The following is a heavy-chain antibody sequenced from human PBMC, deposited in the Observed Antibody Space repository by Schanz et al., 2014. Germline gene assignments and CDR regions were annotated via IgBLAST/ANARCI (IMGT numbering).Heavy chain of an antibody. CDR2: MYINSGST. J-gene: IGHJ3*01. CDR1: GFTVNTNY. Sequence: EVQLEESGGGLVKPGGSLKLSCAVSGFTVNTNYMSWVRQAPGKGLEWISSMYINSGSTQYADSVKGRFIISRDSSKNTLFLQMNSLRAEDTAVYFCARDGGRDGYNLAFDVWGQGTLVTVS. V-gene: IGHV3-53*01. D-gene: IGHD5-12*01. CDR3: ARDGGRDGYNLAFDV.